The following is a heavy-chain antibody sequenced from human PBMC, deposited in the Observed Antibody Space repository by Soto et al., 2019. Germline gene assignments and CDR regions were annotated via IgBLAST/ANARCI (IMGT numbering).Heavy chain of an antibody. D-gene: IGHD2-8*01. CDR3: AREINGDWHFNL. V-gene: IGHV4-31*01. CDR2: IYYTGTT. J-gene: IGHJ2*01. CDR1: GGSINTGGFY. Sequence: QVQLQESGPGLVKPSQTLSLTCTVSGGSINTGGFYWNWIRQHPGKGLEWIGYIYYTGTTYYPPSLRSQLTMTVDTSKNQFSLKLSSVTAAGTAVYYCAREINGDWHFNLWGRGTLVTVSS.